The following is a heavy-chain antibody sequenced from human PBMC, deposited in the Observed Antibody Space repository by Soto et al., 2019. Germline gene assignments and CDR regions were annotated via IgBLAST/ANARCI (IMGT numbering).Heavy chain of an antibody. CDR3: AKDRSSGSPYYGMDF. Sequence: AGGSLRLSCAASGFTFGDYAMHWVRQVPGKGLEWVSGFKWNSGDVGYADSVKGRFTISRDNAKNSLYLQMNSLRPEDTAAYYCAKDRSSGSPYYGMDFWGQGTMVTVSS. V-gene: IGHV3-9*01. CDR2: FKWNSGDV. D-gene: IGHD3-10*01. CDR1: GFTFGDYA. J-gene: IGHJ6*02.